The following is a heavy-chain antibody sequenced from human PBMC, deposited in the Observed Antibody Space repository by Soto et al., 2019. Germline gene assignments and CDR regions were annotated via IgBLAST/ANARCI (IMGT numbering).Heavy chain of an antibody. CDR3: ATMGRDGDEFDSFVQY. Sequence: QVQLEQSGAEVKMPGSSVRLSCKASGGSFYSYVFFWVRQAPGQGLEYMGGIIPLFNTPSYSQKFHGRATIAADGSTHTAQLDLNSLTSEDTALYVCATMGRDGDEFDSFVQYWGQGSLVTVSS. V-gene: IGHV1-69*01. CDR1: GGSFYSYV. D-gene: IGHD2-15*01. J-gene: IGHJ4*02. CDR2: IIPLFNTP.